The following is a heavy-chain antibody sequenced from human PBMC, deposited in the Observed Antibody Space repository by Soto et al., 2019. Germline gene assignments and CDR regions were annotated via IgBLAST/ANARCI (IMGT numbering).Heavy chain of an antibody. CDR1: GFTFSNFA. V-gene: IGHV3-23*01. J-gene: IGHJ2*01. CDR3: AKDPSGASSWYYWYFDL. Sequence: EVQLLESGGGLVQPGGSLRLSCAASGFTFSNFALSWVRQAPGKGLEWVSAISGSGLNTYYADSVKGRFTISRDNSKNTLYLQMSSLRAEDTALYYCAKDPSGASSWYYWYFDLWGRGTLLTVSS. CDR2: ISGSGLNT. D-gene: IGHD6-13*01.